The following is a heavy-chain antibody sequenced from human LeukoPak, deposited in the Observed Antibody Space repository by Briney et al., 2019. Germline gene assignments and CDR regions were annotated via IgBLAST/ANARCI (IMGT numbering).Heavy chain of an antibody. CDR3: AREPQLLGP. V-gene: IGHV4-34*01. D-gene: IGHD2-2*01. Sequence: PSETLSLTCAVYGGSFSGYYWSWIRQPPGKGLEWIGEINHSGSSNYNPSLKSRVTISVDTSKNQFSLKLSSVTAADTAVYYCAREPQLLGPWGQGTLVTVSS. J-gene: IGHJ5*02. CDR2: INHSGSS. CDR1: GGSFSGYY.